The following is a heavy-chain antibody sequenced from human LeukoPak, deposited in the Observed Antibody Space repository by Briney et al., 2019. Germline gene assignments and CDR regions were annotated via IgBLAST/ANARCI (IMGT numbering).Heavy chain of an antibody. D-gene: IGHD3-22*01. CDR2: IRYDGSNK. CDR1: GFTFSSYG. J-gene: IGHJ4*02. V-gene: IGHV3-30*02. CDR3: AKDRDSSGYVLDY. Sequence: GGSLRLSCAASGFTFSSYGMHWVRQAPGKGLEWVAFIRYDGSNKYYADSVKGRFTISRDNSKNSLYLQMKSLRAEDTAVYYCAKDRDSSGYVLDYWGQGTLVTVSS.